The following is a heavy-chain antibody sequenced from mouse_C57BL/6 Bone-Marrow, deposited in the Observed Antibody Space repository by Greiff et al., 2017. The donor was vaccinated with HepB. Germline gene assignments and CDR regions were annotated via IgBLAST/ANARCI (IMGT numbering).Heavy chain of an antibody. D-gene: IGHD6-1*01. CDR2: ISSGGVYI. Sequence: EVQLVESGEGLVKPGGSLKLSCAASGFTFSSYAMSWVRQTPEKRLEWVAYISSGGVYIYYADTVKGRFTISRDNARNTLYLQMSSLKSEDTAMYYCTRDRPPSFAYWGQGTLVTVSA. V-gene: IGHV5-9-1*02. CDR1: GFTFSSYA. J-gene: IGHJ3*01. CDR3: TRDRPPSFAY.